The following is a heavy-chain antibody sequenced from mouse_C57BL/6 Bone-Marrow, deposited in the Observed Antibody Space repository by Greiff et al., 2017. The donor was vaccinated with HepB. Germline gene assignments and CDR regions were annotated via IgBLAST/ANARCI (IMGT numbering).Heavy chain of an antibody. V-gene: IGHV5-4*01. CDR1: GFTFSSYA. D-gene: IGHD2-4*01. CDR2: ISDGGSYT. Sequence: EVQLVESGAGLVKPGGSLKLSCAASGFTFSSYAMSWVRQTPEKRLEWVATISDGGSYTYYPDNVKGRFTISRDNAKNNLYLQMSHLKSEDTAMYYCARDHMITTRGRLDYWGQGTTLTVSS. J-gene: IGHJ2*01. CDR3: ARDHMITTRGRLDY.